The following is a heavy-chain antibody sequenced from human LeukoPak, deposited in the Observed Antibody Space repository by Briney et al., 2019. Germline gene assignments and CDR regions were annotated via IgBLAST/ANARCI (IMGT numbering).Heavy chain of an antibody. CDR3: ARGQITGTTNWFDY. CDR2: VWFDGTNR. V-gene: IGHV3-33*01. D-gene: IGHD1-7*01. J-gene: IGHJ4*02. CDR1: GFSFGDFG. Sequence: GGSLRLSCAASGFSFGDFGMHWVRQAPGKGLEWVAVVWFDGTNRYYADSVKGRFTVSRGNSKNTLDLQMSSLRAEDTAIYYCARGQITGTTNWFDYWGQGTLVTVSS.